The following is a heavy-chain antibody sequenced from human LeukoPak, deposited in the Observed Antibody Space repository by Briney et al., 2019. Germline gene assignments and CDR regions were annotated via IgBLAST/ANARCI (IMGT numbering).Heavy chain of an antibody. D-gene: IGHD1-26*01. CDR1: GDSISSYY. CDR3: ARGSWGGLNI. J-gene: IGHJ3*02. Sequence: PSETLSLTCTVSGDSISSYYWTWIRQPPGKGLEWIGYIYYSASTNYNPSLKSRVTISADTSKNQFSLELSSVTAADTAVYYCARGSWGGLNIWGQGTMVTVSS. V-gene: IGHV4-59*08. CDR2: IYYSAST.